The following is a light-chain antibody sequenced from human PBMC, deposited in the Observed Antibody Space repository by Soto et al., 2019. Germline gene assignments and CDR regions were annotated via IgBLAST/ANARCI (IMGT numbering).Light chain of an antibody. CDR1: QSVSCNF. J-gene: IGKJ2*02. Sequence: EIVLTQSPGTLSLSPGETATLSCRASQSVSCNFLAWYQQKPGQAPKLLISGASSRATGIPDRFSGSGSGTDFTLTISRLEPEDFALYSCQQYGSSPGTFGQGTKLEIK. CDR3: QQYGSSPGT. V-gene: IGKV3-20*01. CDR2: GAS.